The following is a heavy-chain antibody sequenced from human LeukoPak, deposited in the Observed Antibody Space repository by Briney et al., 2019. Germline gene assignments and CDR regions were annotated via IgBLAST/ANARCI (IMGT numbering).Heavy chain of an antibody. CDR3: ARGLYSSSWTFDAFDI. Sequence: SEILSLTCTVSGGSISSYYWSWIRQPPGKGLEWIGYIYYSGSTNYNPSLKSRVTTSVDTSKNQFSLKLSSVTAADTAVYYCARGLYSSSWTFDAFDIWGQGTMVTVSS. CDR2: IYYSGST. J-gene: IGHJ3*02. V-gene: IGHV4-59*01. D-gene: IGHD6-13*01. CDR1: GGSISSYY.